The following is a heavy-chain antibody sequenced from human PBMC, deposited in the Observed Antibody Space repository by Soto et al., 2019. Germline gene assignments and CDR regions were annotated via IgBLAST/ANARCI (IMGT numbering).Heavy chain of an antibody. CDR1: GGSISSNNW. J-gene: IGHJ4*02. V-gene: IGHV4-4*02. CDR2: IYHSGST. Sequence: SETLSLTCAVSGGSISSNNWWSWVRQPPGKGLEWIGEIYHSGSTNYNPSLESRVTILVDKSKNKFSLNLSSVTAADTAVYYCARRTDYYASSGIFDYWGQGTLVTAPQ. CDR3: ARRTDYYASSGIFDY. D-gene: IGHD3-22*01.